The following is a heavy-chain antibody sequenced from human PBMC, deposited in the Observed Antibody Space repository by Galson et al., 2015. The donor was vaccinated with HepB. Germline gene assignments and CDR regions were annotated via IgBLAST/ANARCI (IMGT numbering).Heavy chain of an antibody. CDR2: ISGYNGDT. CDR1: GYTFTNYG. CDR3: ATAGRTVTISAFDS. D-gene: IGHD4-17*01. V-gene: IGHV1-18*04. J-gene: IGHJ4*02. Sequence: SVKVSCKASGYTFTNYGIIWVRQAPGQGLEWMGWISGYNGDTNYARRFQGRVTMTTDTSTSTAYMELRGLTSDATAVDYCATAGRTVTISAFDSWGQGTLVIVSS.